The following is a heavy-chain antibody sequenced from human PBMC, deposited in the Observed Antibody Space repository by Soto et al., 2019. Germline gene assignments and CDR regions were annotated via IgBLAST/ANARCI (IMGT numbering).Heavy chain of an antibody. D-gene: IGHD3-3*01. CDR1: RLTVSLYG. V-gene: IGHV3-30*03. CDR3: ARDVWSGNYKWFDF. J-gene: IGHJ5*01. Sequence: AGSLRLSCAASRLTVSLYGIHWVRQSPGKGLDWVAFISNDGGTQYYADSVKGRFSISRDNSMNTVDLHMNSLRAEDTAIYYCARDVWSGNYKWFDFWGQGTLVTVSS. CDR2: ISNDGGTQ.